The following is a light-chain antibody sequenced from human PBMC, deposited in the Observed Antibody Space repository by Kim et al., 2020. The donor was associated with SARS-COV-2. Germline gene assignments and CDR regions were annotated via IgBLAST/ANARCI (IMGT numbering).Light chain of an antibody. CDR3: QQRDTWIT. Sequence: SLSLGHRATLSCRASQSVDNHLAWYQQKAGQPPRLIIYGASKRATGVPARFSGSGSGTDFTLTINNLEPEDFAVYYCQQRDTWITFGQGTRLEIK. J-gene: IGKJ5*01. V-gene: IGKV3-11*01. CDR1: QSVDNH. CDR2: GAS.